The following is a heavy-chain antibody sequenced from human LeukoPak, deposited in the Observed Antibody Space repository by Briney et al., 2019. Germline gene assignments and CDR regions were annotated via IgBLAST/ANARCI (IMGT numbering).Heavy chain of an antibody. J-gene: IGHJ4*02. CDR3: ARDRGGSSWYSLDY. V-gene: IGHV3-48*01. CDR1: GFTFSGYS. Sequence: GGSLRLSCAASGFTFSGYSMNWVRQAPGKGLEWVSYISSSSSTIYYADSVKGRFTISRDNAKNSLYLQMNSLRAEDTAVYYCARDRGGSSWYSLDYWGQGTLVTVSS. CDR2: ISSSSSTI. D-gene: IGHD6-13*01.